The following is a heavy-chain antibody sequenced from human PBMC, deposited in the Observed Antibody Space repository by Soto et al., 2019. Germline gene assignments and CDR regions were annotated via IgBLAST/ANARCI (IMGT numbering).Heavy chain of an antibody. Sequence: QVHLVQSGAEVKKPGASVKVSCKASGYTFTGYYMNWVRQAPGQGLEWMGWMNPTSGNTRYAPKLLGGVTTIRNNSTSTAYMMLSSRRSEDKAVYYYGASGYSTCCYYYCDDCMDFWGQGTTVTVSS. J-gene: IGHJ6*02. D-gene: IGHD6-13*01. CDR2: MNPTSGNT. CDR3: ASGYSTCCYYYCDDCMDF. CDR1: GYTFTGYY. V-gene: IGHV1-8*02.